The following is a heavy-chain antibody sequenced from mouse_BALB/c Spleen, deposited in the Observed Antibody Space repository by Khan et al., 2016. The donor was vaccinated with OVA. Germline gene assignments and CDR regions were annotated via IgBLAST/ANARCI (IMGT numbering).Heavy chain of an antibody. CDR2: VSTGGGYT. D-gene: IGHD1-1*01. CDR3: TRLAYYYDIEGFAY. J-gene: IGHJ3*01. Sequence: EVELVESGGDLVKPGGSLKLSCAASGFTFSTYGMSWVRQTPDKRLEWVATVSTGGGYTYYPDSVKGRFTISRDNAKNTLYLQMSGLKSEDTAMFYCTRLAYYYDIEGFAYWGQGTLVTVSA. CDR1: GFTFSTYG. V-gene: IGHV5-6*01.